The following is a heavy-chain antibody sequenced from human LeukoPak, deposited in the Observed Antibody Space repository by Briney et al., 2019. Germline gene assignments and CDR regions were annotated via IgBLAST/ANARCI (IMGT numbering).Heavy chain of an antibody. D-gene: IGHD2-2*01. V-gene: IGHV1-69*13. CDR2: IIPIFGTA. CDR1: GGTFSSYA. CDR3: ASSREDIVVVPAAYYYYMDV. Sequence: SVKVSCKASGGTFSSYAISWVRQAPGQGLEWMGGIIPIFGTANYAQKFQGRVTITADESTSTAYMELSSLRSEDTAVYYCASSREDIVVVPAAYYYYMDVWGKGTTVTVSS. J-gene: IGHJ6*03.